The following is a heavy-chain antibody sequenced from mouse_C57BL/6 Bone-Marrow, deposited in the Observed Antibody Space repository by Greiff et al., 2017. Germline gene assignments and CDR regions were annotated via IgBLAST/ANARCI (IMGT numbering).Heavy chain of an antibody. J-gene: IGHJ2*01. CDR1: GYTFTSYW. V-gene: IGHV1-64*01. Sequence: QVHVKQPGAELVKPGASVKLSCKASGYTFTSYWMHWVKQRPGQGLEWIGMIHPNSGSTNYNEKFKSKATLTVDKSSSTAYMQLSSLTSEDSAVYYCARIPTAYYFDYWGQGTTLTVSS. D-gene: IGHD1-2*01. CDR2: IHPNSGST. CDR3: ARIPTAYYFDY.